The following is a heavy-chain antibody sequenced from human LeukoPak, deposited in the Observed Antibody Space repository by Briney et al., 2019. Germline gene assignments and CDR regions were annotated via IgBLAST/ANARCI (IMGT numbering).Heavy chain of an antibody. Sequence: PSETLSLTCTVSGDSTSSGRYFWSWIRQPAGKGLEWIGRVYRSGSTNYNPSLKSRVTISVDTSKNQFSLKLSSVTAADTAVYYCASTIYSYGSWGQGTLVTVSS. V-gene: IGHV4-61*02. CDR2: VYRSGST. CDR1: GDSTSSGRYF. J-gene: IGHJ4*02. CDR3: ASTIYSYGS. D-gene: IGHD5-18*01.